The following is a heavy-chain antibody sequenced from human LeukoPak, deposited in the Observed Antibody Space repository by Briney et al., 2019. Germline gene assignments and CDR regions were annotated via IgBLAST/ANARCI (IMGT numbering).Heavy chain of an antibody. CDR1: GYTFISYY. CDR2: IDSSSGRT. D-gene: IGHD3-10*01. Sequence: GASVSVSCKASGYTFISYYLHWVRQAPGQGLEWMGRIDSSSGRTIYAQKFQGRLVMSRVTSTNTVYMDLSGLTSDDTAVYYCARDSASGTYYPFDPWGQGTLVSVSS. CDR3: ARDSASGTYYPFDP. J-gene: IGHJ5*02. V-gene: IGHV1-46*01.